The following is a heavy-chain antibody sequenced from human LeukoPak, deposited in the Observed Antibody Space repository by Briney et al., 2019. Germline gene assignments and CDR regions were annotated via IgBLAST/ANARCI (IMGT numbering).Heavy chain of an antibody. CDR1: VGSISSYY. Sequence: SETLSLTCTVSVGSISSYYWSGSRQPPGKGLWWIGYIYYSGSTNYNPSLKSRVTTSADPSKNQFSLKMSFVTAADTAVYYCARANYGSGLGNWFDRWGQGTLVTASS. J-gene: IGHJ5*02. CDR2: IYYSGST. D-gene: IGHD3-10*01. V-gene: IGHV4-59*01. CDR3: ARANYGSGLGNWFDR.